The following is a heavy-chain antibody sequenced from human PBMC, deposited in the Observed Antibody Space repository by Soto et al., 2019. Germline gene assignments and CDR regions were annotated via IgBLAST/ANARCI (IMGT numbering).Heavy chain of an antibody. D-gene: IGHD2-8*01. CDR3: AKNGQPPYYYYGMDV. Sequence: QGQLVQSGPEVKKPGASVKVSCKASGYTFSRYGISWVRQAPGQGLEWMGWISGYNGDTKYAQKVQGRVTXTXXXSXNTAYMELRSLTSDDTAIYYCAKNGQPPYYYYGMDVWGQGTTVTVSS. J-gene: IGHJ6*02. CDR2: ISGYNGDT. CDR1: GYTFSRYG. V-gene: IGHV1-18*01.